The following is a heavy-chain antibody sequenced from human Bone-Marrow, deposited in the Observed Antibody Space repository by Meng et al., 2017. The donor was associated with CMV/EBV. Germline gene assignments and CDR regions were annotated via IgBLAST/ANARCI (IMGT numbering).Heavy chain of an antibody. V-gene: IGHV1-2*02. CDR2: INPNSGGT. CDR3: ARGQYSSGWHFVPQGYGMDV. J-gene: IGHJ6*02. CDR1: GYTFTGYY. Sequence: ASVKVSCKASGYTFTGYYMHWVRQAPGQGLEWMGWINPNSGGTNYAQKFQGRVTMTRDTSISTAYMELSRLRSEDTAVYYCARGQYSSGWHFVPQGYGMDVWGQGTTVTVYS. D-gene: IGHD6-19*01.